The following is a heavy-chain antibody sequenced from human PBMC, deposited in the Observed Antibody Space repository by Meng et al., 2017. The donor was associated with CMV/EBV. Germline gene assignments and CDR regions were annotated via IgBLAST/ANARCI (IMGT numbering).Heavy chain of an antibody. V-gene: IGHV4-59*01. J-gene: IGHJ6*02. Sequence: SETLSLTCTVSGGSISSYYWSWIRQPPGKGLEWIGYIYYSGSTSYNPSLKSRVTISVDTSKNQFSLKLSSVTAADTAVYYCARGVSYGSFYYYGMDVWGQGTTVTVSS. CDR3: ARGVSYGSFYYYGMDV. D-gene: IGHD5-18*01. CDR2: IYYSGST. CDR1: GGSISSYY.